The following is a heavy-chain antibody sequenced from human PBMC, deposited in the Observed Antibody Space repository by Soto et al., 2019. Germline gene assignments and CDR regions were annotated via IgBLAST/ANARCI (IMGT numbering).Heavy chain of an antibody. D-gene: IGHD2-8*01. Sequence: PSETLCLTWAVSGGSISSGGYSWSWIRQPPGKGLEWIGYIYHSGSTHYNPSLKSRVTISVDRSKNQFSLKLSSVTAADTAVYYCARVPLIWGQGTLVTVSS. CDR2: IYHSGST. J-gene: IGHJ4*02. CDR1: GGSISSGGYS. V-gene: IGHV4-30-2*01. CDR3: ARVPLI.